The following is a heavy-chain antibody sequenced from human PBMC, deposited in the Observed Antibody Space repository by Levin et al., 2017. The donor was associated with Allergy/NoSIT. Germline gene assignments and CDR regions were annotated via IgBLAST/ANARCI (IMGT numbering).Heavy chain of an antibody. CDR2: IRNKANSYTT. CDR1: GFTFSDYY. J-gene: IGHJ4*02. Sequence: LSLTCAASGFTFSDYYMDWVRQAPGKGLEWVGRIRNKANSYTTDYAASVKGRFTISRDDSKNSLYLQMNSLQTEDTAVYYCGRGGRYNCNGGNCYQYFDYWGQGTLVTVSS. CDR3: GRGGRYNCNGGNCYQYFDY. V-gene: IGHV3-72*01. D-gene: IGHD2-15*01.